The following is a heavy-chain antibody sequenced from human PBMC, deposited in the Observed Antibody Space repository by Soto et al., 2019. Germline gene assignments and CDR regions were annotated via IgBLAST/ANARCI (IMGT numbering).Heavy chain of an antibody. CDR3: ARDLSSSWYGNYYYGMDV. CDR1: GFTFSSYS. J-gene: IGHJ6*02. Sequence: EVQLVESGGGLVKPGGSLRLSCAASGFTFSSYSMNWVRQAPGKGLEWVSSISSSSSYIYYADSVKGRFTISRDNAKNSLYLQMNSLRAEDTAVYYCARDLSSSWYGNYYYGMDVWGQGTTVTVSS. V-gene: IGHV3-21*01. CDR2: ISSSSSYI. D-gene: IGHD6-13*01.